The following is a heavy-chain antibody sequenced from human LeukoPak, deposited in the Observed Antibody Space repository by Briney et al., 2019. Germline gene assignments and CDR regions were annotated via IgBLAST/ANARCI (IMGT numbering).Heavy chain of an antibody. CDR1: GGSISNSY. CDR2: IYYSGST. J-gene: IGHJ3*02. D-gene: IGHD3-10*01. CDR3: ARDRATYYYGTNDAFDI. V-gene: IGHV4-59*01. Sequence: PSETLSLTCTVSGGSISNSYWSWIRQPPGKGLEWIGYIYYSGSTNYNPSLKSRVTISVDTSKNQFSLKLTSLTAADTAVYYCARDRATYYYGTNDAFDIWGQGTTVIVSS.